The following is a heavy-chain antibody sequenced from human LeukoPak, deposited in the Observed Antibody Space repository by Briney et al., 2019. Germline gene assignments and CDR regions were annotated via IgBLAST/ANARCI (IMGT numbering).Heavy chain of an antibody. CDR1: GFTFTKYY. J-gene: IGHJ3*02. D-gene: IGHD2-8*02. V-gene: IGHV3-23*01. CDR2: ISGSGGST. Sequence: GGSLRLSCAASGFTFTKYYMYWIRQAPGKGLEWVSHISGSGGSTYYADSVKGRFTISRDNSRNTLYLQMNSLRAEDTAVYYCAKAGGYPDAFDIWGQGTMVTVSS. CDR3: AKAGGYPDAFDI.